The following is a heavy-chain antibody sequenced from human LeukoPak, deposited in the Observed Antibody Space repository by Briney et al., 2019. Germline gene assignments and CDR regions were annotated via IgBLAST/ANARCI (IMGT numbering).Heavy chain of an antibody. V-gene: IGHV4-39*07. CDR3: ARNYYDTKKPWD. D-gene: IGHD3-22*01. CDR2: IYYSGST. CDR1: GGSISSSNYY. Sequence: PSETLSLTCTVSGGSISSSNYYWGWIRQPPGKGLDWIGTIYYSGSTYYNPSLKSRVTISVDTSKNQFSLKLSSVTAADTAVYFCARNYYDTKKPWDWGQGTLVTVSS. J-gene: IGHJ4*02.